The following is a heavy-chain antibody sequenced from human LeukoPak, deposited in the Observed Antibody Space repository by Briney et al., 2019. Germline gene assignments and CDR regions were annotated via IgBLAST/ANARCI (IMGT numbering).Heavy chain of an antibody. J-gene: IGHJ4*02. Sequence: SETLSLTCTVSGGSISSYYWSWLRQPPGKGLEWIGYIYYSGSTNYNPSLKSRVTISVDSSKNQFSLKLSSVTAADTAVYYCARDTYDSSGFGYWGQGTLVTVSS. V-gene: IGHV4-59*01. CDR3: ARDTYDSSGFGY. D-gene: IGHD3-22*01. CDR2: IYYSGST. CDR1: GGSISSYY.